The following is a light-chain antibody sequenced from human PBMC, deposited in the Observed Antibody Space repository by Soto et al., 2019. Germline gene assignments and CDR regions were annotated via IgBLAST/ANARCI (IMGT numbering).Light chain of an antibody. CDR1: ESLSSGF. V-gene: IGKV3-20*01. Sequence: EIVLTQSPGILSLSPGERATLSCRANESLSSGFLAWYQQRRGQAPRLLIYDTSTRATGIPARFSGSGSGTDFTLTIDSLQAEDVAVYYCHQYYSTPFSFGPGTKVDI. CDR2: DTS. J-gene: IGKJ3*01. CDR3: HQYYSTPFS.